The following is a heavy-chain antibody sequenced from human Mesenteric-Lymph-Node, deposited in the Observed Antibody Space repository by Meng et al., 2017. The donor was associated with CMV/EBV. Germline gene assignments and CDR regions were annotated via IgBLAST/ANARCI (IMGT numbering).Heavy chain of an antibody. Sequence: SETLSLTCTVSGGSISSYYWSWIRQPPGKGLEWIGYIYYSGGTNYNPSLKSRVTISVDTSKNQFSLKLSSVTAADTAVYYCARTIAVAGNDAFDIWGQGTMVTVSS. CDR1: GGSISSYY. J-gene: IGHJ3*02. V-gene: IGHV4-59*01. D-gene: IGHD6-19*01. CDR2: IYYSGGT. CDR3: ARTIAVAGNDAFDI.